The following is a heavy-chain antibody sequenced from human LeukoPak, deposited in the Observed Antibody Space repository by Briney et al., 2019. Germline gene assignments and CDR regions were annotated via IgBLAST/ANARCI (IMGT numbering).Heavy chain of an antibody. J-gene: IGHJ5*02. Sequence: SETLSLTCTVSGGSISSYYWSWIRQPPGKGLEWIGYIYYSGSTKYNPSLMSRGTISVDTSKHQLSLKLSSVTAADTAVYYCVRGYGGKAANWFDPWGQGTLVTVSS. CDR1: GGSISSYY. V-gene: IGHV4-59*01. CDR2: IYYSGST. CDR3: VRGYGGKAANWFDP. D-gene: IGHD4-23*01.